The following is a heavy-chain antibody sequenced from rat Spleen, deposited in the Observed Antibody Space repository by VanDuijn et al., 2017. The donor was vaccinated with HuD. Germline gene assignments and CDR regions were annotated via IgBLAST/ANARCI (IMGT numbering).Heavy chain of an antibody. CDR3: AREGIGTTTDY. D-gene: IGHD1-5*01. J-gene: IGHJ2*01. Sequence: QVQLKESGPGLVQPSQTLSLTCTVSGLSLTSNSVSWIRQPPGKGLEWMGVIWNTGGTQYNSALKSRLSISKDTSKSQVFLKMNSLQTEDTATYYCAREGIGTTTDYWGQGVMVTVSS. CDR1: GLSLTSNS. CDR2: IWNTGGT. V-gene: IGHV2-41*01.